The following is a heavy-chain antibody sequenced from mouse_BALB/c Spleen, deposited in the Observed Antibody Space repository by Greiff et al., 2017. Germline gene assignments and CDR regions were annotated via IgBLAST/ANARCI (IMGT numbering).Heavy chain of an antibody. CDR2: ISTYYGDA. D-gene: IGHD2-4*01. V-gene: IGHV1S137*01. CDR1: GYTFTDYA. Sequence: QVQLKQSGAELVRPGVSVKISCKGSGYTFTDYAMHWVKQSHAKSLEWIGVISTYYGDASYNQKFKGKATMTVDKSSSTAYMELARLTSEDSAIYYCARRRDDYDVGYYYAMDYWGQGTSVTVSS. J-gene: IGHJ4*01. CDR3: ARRRDDYDVGYYYAMDY.